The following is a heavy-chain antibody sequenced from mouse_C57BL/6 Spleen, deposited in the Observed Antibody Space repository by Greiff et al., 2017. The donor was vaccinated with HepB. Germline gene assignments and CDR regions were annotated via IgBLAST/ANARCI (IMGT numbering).Heavy chain of an antibody. J-gene: IGHJ2*01. CDR3: ARDRTSYFDY. CDR2: ISDGGSYT. V-gene: IGHV5-4*01. CDR1: GFTFSSYA. Sequence: DVQLVESGGGLVKPGGSLKLSCAASGFTFSSYAMSWVRQTPEKRLEWVATISDGGSYTYYPDNVKGRFTISRDNAKNNLYLQMSHLKSEDTAMYYCARDRTSYFDYWGQGTTLTVSS.